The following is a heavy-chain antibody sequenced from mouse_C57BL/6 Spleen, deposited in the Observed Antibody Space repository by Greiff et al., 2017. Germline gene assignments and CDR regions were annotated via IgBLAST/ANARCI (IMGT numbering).Heavy chain of an antibody. CDR1: GYTFTSYW. Sequence: VQLQQPGTELVKPGASVKLSCKASGYTFTSYWMHWVKQRPGQGLEWIGNINPSNGGTNYNEKFKSKATLTVDKSSSTAYMQLSSLTSEDSAVYVCARQLLRYYAMDYWGQGTSVTVSS. J-gene: IGHJ4*01. CDR2: INPSNGGT. CDR3: ARQLLRYYAMDY. D-gene: IGHD1-1*01. V-gene: IGHV1-53*01.